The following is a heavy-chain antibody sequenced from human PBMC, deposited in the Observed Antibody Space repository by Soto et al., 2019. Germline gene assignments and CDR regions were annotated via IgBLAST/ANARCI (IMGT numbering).Heavy chain of an antibody. CDR3: AKDPIRRDGMDV. Sequence: EVQLVESGGGLVQPGRSLRLSCAASGFTFDDCAMHWVRQAPGKGLEWVSGISWNSGSIGYADSAKGRFTISRDNAKNSLYLQMNSLRAEDTALYYCAKDPIRRDGMDVWGQGTTVTVSS. J-gene: IGHJ6*02. V-gene: IGHV3-9*01. CDR1: GFTFDDCA. CDR2: ISWNSGSI.